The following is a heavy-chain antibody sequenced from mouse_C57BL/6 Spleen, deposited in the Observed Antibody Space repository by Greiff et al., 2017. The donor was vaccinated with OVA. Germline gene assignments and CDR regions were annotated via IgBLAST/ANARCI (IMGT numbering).Heavy chain of an antibody. CDR3: ARDSASYSNPAWFAY. V-gene: IGHV5-4*01. CDR1: GFTFSSYA. Sequence: EVMLVESGGGLVKPGGSLKLSCAASGFTFSSYAMSWVRQTPEKRLEWVATISDGGSYTYYPDNVKGRFTISRDNAKNNLYLQMSHLKSEDTAMYYCARDSASYSNPAWFAYWGQGTLVTVSA. D-gene: IGHD2-5*01. CDR2: ISDGGSYT. J-gene: IGHJ3*01.